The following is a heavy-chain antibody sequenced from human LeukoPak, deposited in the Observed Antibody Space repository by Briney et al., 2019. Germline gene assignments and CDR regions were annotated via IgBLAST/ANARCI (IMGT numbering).Heavy chain of an antibody. J-gene: IGHJ6*03. Sequence: PSETLSLTCTVSGGSIRNDNYYWGLIRQPPGKGLEWIGSIFYSGSTYYNPSLKSRVTISIATSKNQFSLKLSSVTAADTAVYFCARGRVSSSTWYSTYYYYFYMDVWGKGTTVTVSS. V-gene: IGHV4-39*07. CDR2: IFYSGST. D-gene: IGHD1-1*01. CDR1: GGSIRNDNYY. CDR3: ARGRVSSSTWYSTYYYYFYMDV.